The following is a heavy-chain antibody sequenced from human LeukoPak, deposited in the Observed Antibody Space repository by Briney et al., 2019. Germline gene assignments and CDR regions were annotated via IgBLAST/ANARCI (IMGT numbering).Heavy chain of an antibody. CDR1: GFTFSSYW. J-gene: IGHJ4*02. V-gene: IGHV3-7*03. Sequence: GGSLRLSCAASGFTFSSYWMTWVRQAPGKGLAWVANINHDGSEKYYLDSVRGRFTISRDNAKNSLYLQMNSLRAEDTALYYCARVSSSGYGVSSGLFYWGQGTLVTVSS. CDR3: ARVSSSGYGVSSGLFY. CDR2: INHDGSEK. D-gene: IGHD5-18*01.